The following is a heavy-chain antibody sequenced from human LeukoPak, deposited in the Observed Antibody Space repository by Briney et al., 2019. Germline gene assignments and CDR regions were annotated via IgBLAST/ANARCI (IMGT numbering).Heavy chain of an antibody. CDR1: GGSISSYY. D-gene: IGHD3-10*01. V-gene: IGHV4-59*12. Sequence: SETLSLTCTVSGGSISSYYWSWIRQPPGKGLEWIGYIYYSGSTNYNPSLKSRVTISVDTSKNQFSLKLGSVTAADTAVYYCARDNNYYGSGSYHDYWGQGTLVTVSS. J-gene: IGHJ4*02. CDR2: IYYSGST. CDR3: ARDNNYYGSGSYHDY.